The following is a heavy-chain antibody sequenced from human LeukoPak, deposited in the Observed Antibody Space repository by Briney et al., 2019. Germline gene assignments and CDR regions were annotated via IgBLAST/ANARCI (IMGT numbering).Heavy chain of an antibody. CDR2: ISAYNGNT. CDR3: ARGDLEAEYRDY. J-gene: IGHJ4*02. CDR1: GYTFTSYY. V-gene: IGHV1-18*04. D-gene: IGHD5-18*01. Sequence: ASVKVSCKASGYTFTSYYMHWVRQAPGQGLEWMGWISAYNGNTNYAQKLQGRVTMTTDTSTSTAYMELRSLRSEDTAVYYCARGDLEAEYRDYWGQGTLVTVSS.